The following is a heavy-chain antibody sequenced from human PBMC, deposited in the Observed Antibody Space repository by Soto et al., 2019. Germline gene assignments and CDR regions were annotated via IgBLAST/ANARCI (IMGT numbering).Heavy chain of an antibody. J-gene: IGHJ2*01. Sequence: QVQLVQSGAEVKKPGSSVKVSCKASGGTFSSYTISWVRQAPGQGLEWMGRIIPILGIANYAQKFQGRVTITADKSTSTAYMELSSLRSEDTAVYYCARFFQEDYYGSGSPRRDYWYFDLWGRGTLVTVSS. CDR2: IIPILGIA. D-gene: IGHD3-10*01. CDR1: GGTFSSYT. V-gene: IGHV1-69*02. CDR3: ARFFQEDYYGSGSPRRDYWYFDL.